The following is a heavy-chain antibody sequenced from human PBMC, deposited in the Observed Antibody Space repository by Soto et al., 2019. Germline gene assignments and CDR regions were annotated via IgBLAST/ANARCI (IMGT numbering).Heavy chain of an antibody. CDR2: ISSSSSSYT. CDR1: GFTFSDYY. V-gene: IGHV3-11*05. CDR3: ASELRYFDWPLPSSDY. Sequence: GGSLRLSCAASGFTFSDYYMSWIRQAPGKGLEWVSYISSSSSSYTNYADSVKGRFTISRDNAKNSLYLQMNSLRAEDTAVYYCASELRYFDWPLPSSDYWGQGTLVTVSS. D-gene: IGHD3-9*01. J-gene: IGHJ4*02.